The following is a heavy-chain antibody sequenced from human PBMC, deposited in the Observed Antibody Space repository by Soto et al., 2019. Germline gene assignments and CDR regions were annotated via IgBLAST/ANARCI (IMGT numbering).Heavy chain of an antibody. J-gene: IGHJ4*02. V-gene: IGHV1-69*01. Sequence: QVQLVQSGAEVKKPGSSVKVSCKASGGTSNNNANSWVRQAPGQGLEWMGGIVPVFSTANYAQKFRGRVRITADDSTRTLNMELSSLRSDDTAVYYCATLQGSGTYYDDDYWGQGTLVTVSS. CDR2: IVPVFSTA. CDR3: ATLQGSGTYYDDDY. CDR1: GGTSNNNA. D-gene: IGHD3-10*01.